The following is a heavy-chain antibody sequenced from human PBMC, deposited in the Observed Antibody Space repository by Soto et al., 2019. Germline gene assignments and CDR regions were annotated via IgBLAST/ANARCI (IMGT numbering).Heavy chain of an antibody. V-gene: IGHV1-18*01. CDR1: GYIFRNYI. CDR3: ARYCAGNACYSRHYYAMDV. Sequence: QVQLVQSAGEVKKPGASANVSCQASGYIFRNYIIAWVRQAPGQGLEWMRWISPYNGNTNYARNFRGRVTLTTDTSTSAAYMELRDLGSDDAATYYCARYCAGNACYSRHYYAMDVWGQGTTVSVSS. CDR2: ISPYNGNT. D-gene: IGHD2-21*02. J-gene: IGHJ6*02.